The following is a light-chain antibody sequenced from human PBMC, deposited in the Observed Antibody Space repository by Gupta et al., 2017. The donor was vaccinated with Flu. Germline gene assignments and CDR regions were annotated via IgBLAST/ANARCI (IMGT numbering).Light chain of an antibody. CDR3: QQSLGALS. J-gene: IGKJ4*01. CDR1: QSVLYSLNNKNY. CDR2: WAS. V-gene: IGKV4-1*01. Sequence: DIVMTQSPDSLAVSLGERATINCKSSQSVLYSLNNKNYLNWYQQKPGQPPKLLIHWASIRESGVTGRFSGSGSGTDFTLTISSLQPEDVAIYYFQQSLGALSFGGGTKVEIK.